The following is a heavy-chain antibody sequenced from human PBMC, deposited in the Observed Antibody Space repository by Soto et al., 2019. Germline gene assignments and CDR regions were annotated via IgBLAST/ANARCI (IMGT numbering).Heavy chain of an antibody. CDR2: IYGDDDK. J-gene: IGHJ6*02. Sequence: QITLKESGPTLVKPTQTLTLTCTFSGFSLTTRGVGVGWIRQAPGKALEWVAIIYGDDDKTYSPSLKNXPXIXXDTSKNQVVLTMTNMDPVDTATYYCAHSLHYLWNVWGQGTTVTVSS. CDR1: GFSLTTRGVG. D-gene: IGHD3-10*01. CDR3: AHSLHYLWNV. V-gene: IGHV2-5*02.